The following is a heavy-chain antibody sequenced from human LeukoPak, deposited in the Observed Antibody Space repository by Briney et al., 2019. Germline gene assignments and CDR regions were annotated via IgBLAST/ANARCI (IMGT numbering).Heavy chain of an antibody. CDR3: AKVRRAYYYGSGSSMDV. CDR2: ISWNSGSI. V-gene: IGHV3-9*01. Sequence: GGSLRLSCAASGFTFSSYSMNWVRQAPGKGLEWVSGISWNSGSIGYADSVKGRFTISRDNAKNSLYLQMNSLRAEDTALYYCAKVRRAYYYGSGSSMDVWGQGTTVTVSS. D-gene: IGHD3-10*01. J-gene: IGHJ6*02. CDR1: GFTFSSYS.